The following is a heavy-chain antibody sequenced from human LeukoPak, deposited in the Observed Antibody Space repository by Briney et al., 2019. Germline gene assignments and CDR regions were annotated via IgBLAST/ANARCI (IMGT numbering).Heavy chain of an antibody. CDR1: GFTVSDNY. CDR2: FYSGGST. CDR3: ASSSWSSEYFHY. J-gene: IGHJ1*01. V-gene: IGHV3-66*01. D-gene: IGHD6-13*01. Sequence: GGSLRLSCAASGFTVSDNYMSWVRQAPGKGLEWVSVFYSGGSTRYADSVKGRFTISRDNSKNTLYLQLNSLRAKDTAVYFCASSSWSSEYFHYWGQGTLVTVSS.